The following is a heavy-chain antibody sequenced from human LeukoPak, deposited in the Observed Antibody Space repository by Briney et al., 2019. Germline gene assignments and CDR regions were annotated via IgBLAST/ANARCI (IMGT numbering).Heavy chain of an antibody. V-gene: IGHV1-18*01. CDR2: ISAYNGNT. J-gene: IGHJ6*02. D-gene: IGHD3-3*01. CDR1: GYTFTSYG. Sequence: ASVKVSCKASGYTFTSYGISWVRQAPGQGLEWMGWISAYNGNTKYAQKLQGRVTMTTDTSTSTAYMELRSLRSDDTAVYYCARDGKGGDFWSGYYGGYYYGMDVWGQGTTVTVSS. CDR3: ARDGKGGDFWSGYYGGYYYGMDV.